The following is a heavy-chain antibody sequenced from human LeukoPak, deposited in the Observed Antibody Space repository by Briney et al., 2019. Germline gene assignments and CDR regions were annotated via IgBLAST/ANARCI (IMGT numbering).Heavy chain of an antibody. CDR1: GGSISSGGYY. CDR3: ARGVITMSFSADAFDI. J-gene: IGHJ3*02. D-gene: IGHD3-10*02. Sequence: PSETLSLTCTVSGGSISSGGYYWSWIRQHPGKGLEWIGYIYYSGSTYCNPSLKSRVTISVDTSKNQFSLKLSSVTAADTAVYYCARGVITMSFSADAFDIWGQGTMVTVSS. CDR2: IYYSGST. V-gene: IGHV4-31*03.